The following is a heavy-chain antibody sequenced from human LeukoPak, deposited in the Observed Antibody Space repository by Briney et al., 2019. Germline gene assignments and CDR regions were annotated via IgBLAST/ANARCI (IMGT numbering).Heavy chain of an antibody. V-gene: IGHV3-74*01. Sequence: GGSLRLSCAASTFIFSTYWMHWVRQGPGKGLVWVSRISSDGSSTSYAESVKGRFTISRDNVKNTLYLQMNSLRAEDTAVYYCAKDQRGYSNYNFDYWGQGTLVTVSS. D-gene: IGHD4-11*01. CDR2: ISSDGSST. J-gene: IGHJ4*02. CDR3: AKDQRGYSNYNFDY. CDR1: TFIFSTYW.